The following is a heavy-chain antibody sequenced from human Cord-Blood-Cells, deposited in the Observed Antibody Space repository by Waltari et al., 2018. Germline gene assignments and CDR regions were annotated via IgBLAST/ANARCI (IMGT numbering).Heavy chain of an antibody. Sequence: QLQLQESGPGLVKPSETLSLTCTVSGGSISSSSYSWGWIRQPPGKGLEWMWSIYYSGSTYYNPSLKSRVTISVDTSKNQFSLKLSSVSAADTAVYYCAREVYKEYSSSSYAFDIWGQGTMVTVSS. V-gene: IGHV4-39*01. J-gene: IGHJ3*02. CDR1: GGSISSSSYS. D-gene: IGHD6-6*01. CDR3: AREVYKEYSSSSYAFDI. CDR2: IYYSGST.